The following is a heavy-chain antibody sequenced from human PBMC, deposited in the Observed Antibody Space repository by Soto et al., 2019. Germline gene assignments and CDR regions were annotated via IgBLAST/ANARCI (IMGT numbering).Heavy chain of an antibody. CDR2: IDPSDSYT. V-gene: IGHV5-10-1*01. Sequence: PGESLKISCKGSGYSFTSYWISWVRQMPGKGLEWMGRIDPSDSYTNYSPSFQGHVTISADKSISTAYLQWSSLKASDTAMYYCARHNYGAYYFDYWGQGTLVTVSS. CDR3: ARHNYGAYYFDY. CDR1: GYSFTSYW. D-gene: IGHD4-17*01. J-gene: IGHJ4*02.